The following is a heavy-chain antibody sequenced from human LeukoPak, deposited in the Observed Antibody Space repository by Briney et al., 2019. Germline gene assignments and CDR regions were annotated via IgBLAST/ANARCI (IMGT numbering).Heavy chain of an antibody. CDR1: GGSSSGYY. CDR3: ASLESSGNWYFDL. V-gene: IGHV4-34*01. CDR2: INHSGST. J-gene: IGHJ2*01. Sequence: SETLSLTCAVYGGSSSGYYWSWIRQPPGKGLEWIGEINHSGSTNYNPSLKSRVTISVDTSKNQFSLKLSSVTAADTAVYYCASLESSGNWYFDLWGRGTLVTVSS.